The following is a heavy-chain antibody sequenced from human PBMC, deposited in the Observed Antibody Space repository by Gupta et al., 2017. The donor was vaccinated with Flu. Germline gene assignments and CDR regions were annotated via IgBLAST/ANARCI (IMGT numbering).Heavy chain of an antibody. CDR2: IIPIFGTA. CDR1: GGTFNTYT. J-gene: IGHJ5*01. CDR3: ARDLGSGTYGWFDS. V-gene: IGHV1-69*01. Sequence: SGGTFNTYTIGWVRQAPGQGLEWMGGIIPIFGTANYAQKFQGRVTITADESTSTAYMDLSSLRSEDTAVYYCARDLGSGTYGWFDSWGPGTLVTVSS. D-gene: IGHD1-26*01.